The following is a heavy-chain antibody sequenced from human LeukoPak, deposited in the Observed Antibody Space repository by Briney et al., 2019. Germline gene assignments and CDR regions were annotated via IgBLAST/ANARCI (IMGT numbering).Heavy chain of an antibody. CDR2: ISAYNGNT. CDR1: GYTFTSYG. V-gene: IGHV1-18*01. D-gene: IGHD3-10*01. J-gene: IGHJ4*02. Sequence: ASVKVSCKASGYTFTSYGISWVRQAPGQGLEWMGWISAYNGNTNYAQKLQGRVTMTIDTSTSTAYMELRSLRSDDTAVYYCARGVSRTMVRGVIDYWGQGTLVTVSS. CDR3: ARGVSRTMVRGVIDY.